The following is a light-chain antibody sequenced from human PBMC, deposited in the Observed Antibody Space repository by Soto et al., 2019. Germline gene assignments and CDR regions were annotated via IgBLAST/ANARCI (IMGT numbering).Light chain of an antibody. CDR1: QSVNNY. Sequence: EIVLKQSPGTLSLSPGERATLSCRASQSVNNYLAWYQQKPGQAPRPLIYDASNRATGIPARFSGSGSGTDFTLTISSLELEDFAVYYCQQRGNWPWLTFGGGTRVEIK. CDR2: DAS. J-gene: IGKJ4*01. CDR3: QQRGNWPWLT. V-gene: IGKV3-11*01.